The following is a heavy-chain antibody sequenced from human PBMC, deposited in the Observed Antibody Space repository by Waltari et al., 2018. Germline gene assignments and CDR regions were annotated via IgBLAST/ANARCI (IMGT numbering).Heavy chain of an antibody. D-gene: IGHD3-10*01. CDR3: AKVWGDYYGSGSGYGMDV. Sequence: QVHLVESGGGVVQPGRSLRLSCPASGLPFSSYGMHWVRQAPGRGLEWVAFISYDENKKYYVDSVKGRFTISRDNSKNTLYLQMNSLRAEDTAVYYCAKVWGDYYGSGSGYGMDVWGQGITVIVS. CDR1: GLPFSSYG. J-gene: IGHJ6*02. V-gene: IGHV3-30*18. CDR2: ISYDENKK.